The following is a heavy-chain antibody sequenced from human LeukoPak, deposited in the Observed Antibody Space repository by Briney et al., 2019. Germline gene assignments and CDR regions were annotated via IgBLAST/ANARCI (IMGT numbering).Heavy chain of an antibody. D-gene: IGHD4-17*01. J-gene: IGHJ4*02. CDR3: ARGVYGDYLDY. CDR1: GGSISSSSYY. Sequence: SETLSLTCTVSGGSISSSSYYWGWIRQPPGKGLEWIGNIWYSGSTQYNPSLKSRVTISVDTSKNQFSLKLSSVTAADTAVYYCARGVYGDYLDYWGQGTLVTVSS. V-gene: IGHV4-39*07. CDR2: IWYSGST.